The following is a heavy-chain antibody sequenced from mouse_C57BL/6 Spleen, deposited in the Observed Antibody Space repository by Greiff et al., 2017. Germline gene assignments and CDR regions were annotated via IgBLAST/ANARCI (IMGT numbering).Heavy chain of an antibody. V-gene: IGHV6-3*01. D-gene: IGHD2-1*01. J-gene: IGHJ3*01. Sequence: EVKLVESGGGLVQPGGSMKLSCVASGFTFSNYWMNWVRQSPEKGLEWVAQIRLKSDNYATNYAESVKGRFTISRDDSKSSVYLQMNNLRAEDTGIYYCTWGNAFAYWGQGTLVTVSA. CDR1: GFTFSNYW. CDR2: IRLKSDNYAT. CDR3: TWGNAFAY.